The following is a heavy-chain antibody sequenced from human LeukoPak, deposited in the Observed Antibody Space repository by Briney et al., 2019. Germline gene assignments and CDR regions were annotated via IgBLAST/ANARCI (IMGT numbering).Heavy chain of an antibody. D-gene: IGHD2-15*01. J-gene: IGHJ3*01. CDR3: VKVLCISGYCYSYRDAFDV. Sequence: PGGSLRLSCAASGFTFSTYGMHWVRQAPGKGLEWVTFIRYDGSNKYYADSVKGRFTISRDNSKNTLYLQMNSLRAEDTAVYYCVKVLCISGYCYSYRDAFDVWGQGTMVTVSS. CDR1: GFTFSTYG. CDR2: IRYDGSNK. V-gene: IGHV3-30*02.